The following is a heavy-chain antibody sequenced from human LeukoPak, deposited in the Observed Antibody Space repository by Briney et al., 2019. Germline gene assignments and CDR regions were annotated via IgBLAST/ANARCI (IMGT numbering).Heavy chain of an antibody. Sequence: PSETLSLTCTGSGGSFSGYDRSWIRQPPGKGLEWIGYIYYSGSTNYNPSLKSRVTISVDTSKNQFSLKLSSVTAADTAVYYCARNGYSYGNAFDIWGQGTMVTVSS. CDR1: GGSFSGYD. J-gene: IGHJ3*02. D-gene: IGHD5-18*01. CDR2: IYYSGST. CDR3: ARNGYSYGNAFDI. V-gene: IGHV4-59*01.